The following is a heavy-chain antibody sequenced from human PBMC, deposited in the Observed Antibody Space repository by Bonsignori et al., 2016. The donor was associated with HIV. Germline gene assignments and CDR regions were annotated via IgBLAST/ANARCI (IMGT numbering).Heavy chain of an antibody. Sequence: GGSLRLSCAASGFMFSDYNMNWVRQAPGKGLEWVSSIRDSGAFTYYGDSVKGRFTISRDNAENSVFLQMNSLSVEDTAVYYCARSRVGSGLWDAFEIWGQGDSGHRLL. CDR1: GFMFSDYN. V-gene: IGHV3-21*01. D-gene: IGHD2/OR15-2a*01. J-gene: IGHJ3*02. CDR2: IRDSGAFT. CDR3: ARSRVGSGLWDAFEI.